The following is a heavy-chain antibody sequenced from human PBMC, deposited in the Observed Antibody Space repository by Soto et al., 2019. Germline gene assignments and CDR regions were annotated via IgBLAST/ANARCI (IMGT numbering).Heavy chain of an antibody. V-gene: IGHV3-33*03. J-gene: IGHJ5*02. CDR1: GFTISTHG. CDR3: AAATSCYFHIPS. D-gene: IGHD2-15*01. Sequence: QAQLVESGGGVVQPGTSLRLSCAASGFTISTHGMHWVRQAPGKGLEWLANIWYDGSNKFYAESVKGRFSISKDNSKNTLYLQMISLRAEDRAVYYCAAATSCYFHIPSCGQGTQVTGSS. CDR2: IWYDGSNK.